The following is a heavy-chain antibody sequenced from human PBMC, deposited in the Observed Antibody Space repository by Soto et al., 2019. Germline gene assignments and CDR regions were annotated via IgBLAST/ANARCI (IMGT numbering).Heavy chain of an antibody. CDR2: IYHSGST. CDR3: ARRKSYGDRALGYYYYGMDV. D-gene: IGHD4-17*01. V-gene: IGHV4-30-2*01. J-gene: IGHJ6*02. CDR1: GGSISSGGYS. Sequence: QLQLQESGSGLVKPSQTLSLTCAVSGGSISSGGYSWSWIRQPPGKGLEWIGYIYHSGSTYYNPSLKSRVTISVDRSKNQFSLKLSSVTAADTAVYYCARRKSYGDRALGYYYYGMDVWGQGTTVTVSS.